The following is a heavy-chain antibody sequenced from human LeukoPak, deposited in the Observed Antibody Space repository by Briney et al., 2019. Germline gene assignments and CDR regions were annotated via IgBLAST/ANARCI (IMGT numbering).Heavy chain of an antibody. CDR2: ISYDGSNK. V-gene: IGHV3-30-3*01. D-gene: IGHD6-19*01. CDR3: ARDQKYPGIAVAEMYYFDY. Sequence: GGSLRLSCAASGFTFSSHAMHWVRQAPGKGLEWVAVISYDGSNKYYADSVKGRFTISRDNSKNTLYLQMNSLRAEDTAVYYCARDQKYPGIAVAEMYYFDYWGQGTLVTVSS. J-gene: IGHJ4*02. CDR1: GFTFSSHA.